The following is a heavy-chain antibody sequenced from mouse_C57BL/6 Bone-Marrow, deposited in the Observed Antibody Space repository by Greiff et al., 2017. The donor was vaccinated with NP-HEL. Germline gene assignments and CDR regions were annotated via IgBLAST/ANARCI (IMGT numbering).Heavy chain of an antibody. Sequence: QVQLQQPGAELVRPGTSVKLSCKASGYTFTSYWMHWVKQRPGQGLEWIGVIDPSDSYTNYNHKFKGKATLTVDTSSSTAYLQLSSLTSEDSAVYYCARVSTMVKCFAYWGQGTLVTVSA. D-gene: IGHD2-2*01. CDR3: ARVSTMVKCFAY. J-gene: IGHJ3*01. V-gene: IGHV1-59*01. CDR1: GYTFTSYW. CDR2: IDPSDSYT.